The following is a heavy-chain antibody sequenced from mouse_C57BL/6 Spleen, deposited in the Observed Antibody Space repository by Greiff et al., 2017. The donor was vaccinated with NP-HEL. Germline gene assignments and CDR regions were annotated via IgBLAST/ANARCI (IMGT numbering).Heavy chain of an antibody. CDR3: ARMLRSYYFDY. D-gene: IGHD1-1*01. V-gene: IGHV1-7*01. CDR2: INPSSGYT. Sequence: VHLVESGAELAKPGASVKLSCKASGYTFTSYWMHWVKQRPGQGLEWIGYINPSSGYTKYNQKFKDKATLAADKSSSTAYMQLSSLTYEDSAVYYCARMLRSYYFDYWGQGTTLPVSS. CDR1: GYTFTSYW. J-gene: IGHJ2*01.